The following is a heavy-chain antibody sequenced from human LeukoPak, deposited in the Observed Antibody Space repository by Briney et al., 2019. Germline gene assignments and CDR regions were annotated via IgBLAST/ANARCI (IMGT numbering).Heavy chain of an antibody. D-gene: IGHD2-21*01. CDR1: GGSFSGYY. CDR2: IFHSGST. CDR3: ARVGYYPDYYMDV. V-gene: IGHV4-34*12. J-gene: IGHJ6*03. Sequence: SETLSLTCAVYGGSFSGYYWSWIRQPPGKGLEWIGTIFHSGSTYYNPSLQSRVTISLDTSKNQFSLKLTSVTAADTAVYYCARVGYYPDYYMDVWGKGTAVTVSS.